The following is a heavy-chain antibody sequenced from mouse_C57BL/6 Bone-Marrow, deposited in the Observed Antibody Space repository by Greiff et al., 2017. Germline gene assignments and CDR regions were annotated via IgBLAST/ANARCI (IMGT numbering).Heavy chain of an antibody. D-gene: IGHD1-1*01. CDR3: ARPTVVAPVAY. V-gene: IGHV1-64*01. Sequence: QVHVKQPGAELVKPGASVKLSCKASGYTFTSYWMHWVKQRPGQGLEWIGMIHPNSGSTNYNEKFKSKATLTVDKSSSTAYMQLSSLTSEDSAVYYCARPTVVAPVAYWGQGTLVTVSA. J-gene: IGHJ3*01. CDR1: GYTFTSYW. CDR2: IHPNSGST.